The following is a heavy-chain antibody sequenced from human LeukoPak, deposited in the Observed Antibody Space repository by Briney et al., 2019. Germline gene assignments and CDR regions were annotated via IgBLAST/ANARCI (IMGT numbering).Heavy chain of an antibody. J-gene: IGHJ4*02. V-gene: IGHV1-2*02. CDR3: ATGRDYGYYLFDY. D-gene: IGHD4-17*01. CDR2: INPNSGGT. Sequence: ASVNVSCKGSGYTVTGYYMHWVRQAPGQGLEWRGWINPNSGGTNYAQKFQGRVTMTRDTSMSTAYVELSRLTSAATAVSYCATGRDYGYYLFDYWGQGTLVTVSS. CDR1: GYTVTGYY.